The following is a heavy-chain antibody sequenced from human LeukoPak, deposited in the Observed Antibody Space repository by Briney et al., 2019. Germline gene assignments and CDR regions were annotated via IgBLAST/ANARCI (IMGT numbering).Heavy chain of an antibody. CDR1: GGSLSGYY. CDR2: INHSGST. J-gene: IGHJ5*02. CDR3: ARGLSGYSSSGNWFDP. Sequence: SSETLSLTCAVYGGSLSGYYWSWIRQPPGKGLEWIGEINHSGSTNYNTFLKSRVTISEDTSKNQFSLKLSSVTAADTAIYYWARGLSGYSSSGNWFDPWGQGTLVTVSS. D-gene: IGHD6-6*01. V-gene: IGHV4-34*01.